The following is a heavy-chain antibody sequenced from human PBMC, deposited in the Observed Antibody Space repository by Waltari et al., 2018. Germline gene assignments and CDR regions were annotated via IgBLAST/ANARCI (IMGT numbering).Heavy chain of an antibody. CDR3: ARDTGPTVTTPGFFDY. V-gene: IGHV3-30-3*01. Sequence: QVQLVESGGGVVQPGRSLRLSCAASGFTFSSYAMHWVRQAPGKGLEWVAVISYDGSNKYYADSVKGRFTISRDNSKNTLSRQMNSLRPEDTALYYCARDTGPTVTTPGFFDYWGQGTLVTVSS. J-gene: IGHJ4*02. CDR2: ISYDGSNK. D-gene: IGHD4-17*01. CDR1: GFTFSSYA.